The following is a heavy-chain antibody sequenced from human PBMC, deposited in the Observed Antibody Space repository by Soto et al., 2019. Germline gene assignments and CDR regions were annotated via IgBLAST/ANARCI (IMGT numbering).Heavy chain of an antibody. CDR2: ISPYNGNT. Sequence: QVQLVQSGAEVKKPGASVKVSCKASGYTFTNYGISWVRQAPGQGLAWMGWISPYNGNTDYAQNLQGRGTMTTDTSTTTAYMELRSLRSDDTAVYYCARDGRDYCGCGYLLHWGQGTLVTVSS. V-gene: IGHV1-18*01. J-gene: IGHJ1*01. D-gene: IGHD3-10*01. CDR1: GYTFTNYG. CDR3: ARDGRDYCGCGYLLH.